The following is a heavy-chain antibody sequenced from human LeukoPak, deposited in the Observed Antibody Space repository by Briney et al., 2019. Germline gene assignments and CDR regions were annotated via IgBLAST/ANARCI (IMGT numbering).Heavy chain of an antibody. CDR2: ISYDGSNK. Sequence: GGSLRLSCAASRFTFSSYGMHWVRQAPGKGLEWVAVISYDGSNKYYADSVKGRFTISRDNSKNTLYLQMNSLRAEDTAVYYCAKDRPGSSNFDYWGQGTLVTVSS. V-gene: IGHV3-30*18. CDR3: AKDRPGSSNFDY. J-gene: IGHJ4*02. D-gene: IGHD6-6*01. CDR1: RFTFSSYG.